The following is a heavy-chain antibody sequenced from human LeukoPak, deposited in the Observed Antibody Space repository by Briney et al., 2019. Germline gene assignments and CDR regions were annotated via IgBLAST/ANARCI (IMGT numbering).Heavy chain of an antibody. V-gene: IGHV3-21*01. CDR2: ISTSGSST. CDR3: AREPGNNGDLDY. Sequence: GGSLRLSCAASGFTFSTYDMNWVRQAPGKGLEWVSSISTSGSSTFYADSMKGRFTISRDNAKSSLYLQMSSLRAEDTAVYYCAREPGNNGDLDYWGQGTLVTVSS. D-gene: IGHD4-17*01. J-gene: IGHJ4*02. CDR1: GFTFSTYD.